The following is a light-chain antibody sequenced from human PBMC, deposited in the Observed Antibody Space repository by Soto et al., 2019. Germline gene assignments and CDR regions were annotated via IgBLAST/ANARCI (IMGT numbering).Light chain of an antibody. J-gene: IGLJ2*01. Sequence: QSALTQPASVSGSPGQSVTISCTGTSSDVGGYNYVSWYQQHPGKAPKLLIYDVSNRPSGVSHRFSGSKSGNTASLTISGRQDADEADYYCSSYSGSSTHVVFGGGTKLTVL. CDR2: DVS. CDR1: SSDVGGYNY. CDR3: SSYSGSSTHVV. V-gene: IGLV2-14*01.